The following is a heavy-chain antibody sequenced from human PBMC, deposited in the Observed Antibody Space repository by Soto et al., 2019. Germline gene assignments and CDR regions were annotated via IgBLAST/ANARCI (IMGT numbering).Heavy chain of an antibody. D-gene: IGHD3-9*01. CDR1: GDSINSDNCY. Sequence: SETLSVTCSVSGDSINSDNCYWGWLRQPPGKGLEWIGSIYYRGNTYYNPSLKTRVTISLDKSKSQLSLKLNSVTAADSAVYFCARLEGLATISYYFDYWGQGTLVTVPQ. CDR2: IYYRGNT. V-gene: IGHV4-39*01. J-gene: IGHJ4*02. CDR3: ARLEGLATISYYFDY.